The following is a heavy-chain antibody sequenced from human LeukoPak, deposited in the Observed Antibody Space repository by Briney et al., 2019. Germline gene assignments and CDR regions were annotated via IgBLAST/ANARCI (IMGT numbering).Heavy chain of an antibody. D-gene: IGHD3-16*01. Sequence: GGSLRLSCAASGFTFSSYGMHWVRQAPGKGLEWVAVISYDGSNKYYADSVKGRFTISRDNSKDTLYLQMNSLRAEDTAVYYCAKDLQGGFDYWGQGTLVTVSS. CDR2: ISYDGSNK. CDR1: GFTFSSYG. J-gene: IGHJ4*02. V-gene: IGHV3-30*18. CDR3: AKDLQGGFDY.